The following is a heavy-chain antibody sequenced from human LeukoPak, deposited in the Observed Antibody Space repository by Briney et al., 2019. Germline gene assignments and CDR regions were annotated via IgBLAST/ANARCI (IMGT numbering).Heavy chain of an antibody. V-gene: IGHV3-15*01. CDR2: IKSKTEGGTA. Sequence: GMALRLSCAASGFTFNNAWMNWVRQAPGKGLEWVGRIKSKTEGGTAVYAAPVKGRFTISRDESKNTLFLQLNSLKTEDTAVYYCTTVGGYDDFDYWGQGTLVTVCS. J-gene: IGHJ4*02. CDR1: GFTFNNAW. CDR3: TTVGGYDDFDY. D-gene: IGHD5-12*01.